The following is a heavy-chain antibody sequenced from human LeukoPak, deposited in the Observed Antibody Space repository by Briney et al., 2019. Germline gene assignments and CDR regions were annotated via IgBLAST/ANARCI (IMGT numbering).Heavy chain of an antibody. CDR2: ISYDGSNK. D-gene: IGHD2-15*01. CDR3: AKGLGTPKDY. J-gene: IGHJ4*02. CDR1: GFTFSSYA. V-gene: IGHV3-30-3*01. Sequence: PGGSLRLSCAASGFTFSSYAMHWVRQAPGKGLEWVAVISYDGSNKYYADSVKGRFTISRDNSKNTLYLQMNSLRAEDTAVYYCAKGLGTPKDYWGQGTLVTVSS.